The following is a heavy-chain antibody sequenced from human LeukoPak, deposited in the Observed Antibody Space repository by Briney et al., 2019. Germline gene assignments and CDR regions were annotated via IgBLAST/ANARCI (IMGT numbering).Heavy chain of an antibody. CDR2: IYYSGST. D-gene: IGHD3-22*01. J-gene: IGHJ4*02. CDR3: AGGGDSGGFYYPMFDY. V-gene: IGHV4-59*01. Sequence: SETLSLTCTVSGGSISSYYWSWIRQPPGKGLEWIGYIYYSGSTNYNPSLKSRVTISVDTSKNQFSLKLNSVTAADTAVYYCAGGGDSGGFYYPMFDYWGQGTLVTVSS. CDR1: GGSISSYY.